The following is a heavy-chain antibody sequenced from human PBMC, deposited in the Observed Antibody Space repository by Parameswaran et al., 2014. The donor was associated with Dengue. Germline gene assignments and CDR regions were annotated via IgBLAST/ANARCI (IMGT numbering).Heavy chain of an antibody. CDR2: ISAYNGNT. CDR3: ARGTMKGEKPLTDY. Sequence: SWVRQAPGQGLEWMGWISAYNGNTNYAQKLQGRVTMTTDTSTSTAYMELRSLRSDDTAVYYCARGTMKGEKPLTDYWGQGTLVTVSS. D-gene: IGHD3-22*01. J-gene: IGHJ4*02. V-gene: IGHV1-18*01.